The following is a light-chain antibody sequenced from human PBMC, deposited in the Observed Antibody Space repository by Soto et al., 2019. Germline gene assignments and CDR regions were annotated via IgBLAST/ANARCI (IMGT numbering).Light chain of an antibody. Sequence: IQITQSPSSLSASIGDRVTITCRASQSISSWLAWYQQKPGKAPKLLIYDASTLESGVPSRFSGTGSGTEFTFSITSLQPEDFGTYYCQQCYMGWTFGQVAKVDI. J-gene: IGKJ1*01. V-gene: IGKV1-5*01. CDR2: DAS. CDR1: QSISSW. CDR3: QQCYMGWT.